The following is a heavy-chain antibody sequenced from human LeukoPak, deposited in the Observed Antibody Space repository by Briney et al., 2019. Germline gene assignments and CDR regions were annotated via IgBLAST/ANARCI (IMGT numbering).Heavy chain of an antibody. CDR3: ARGDGSSWYEY. J-gene: IGHJ4*02. V-gene: IGHV1-2*02. CDR2: MNPNSGAT. CDR1: GYTFTGNF. Sequence: ASVKVSCKASGYTFTGNFMHWVRQAPGQGPEWMGWMNPNSGATSYAQRFQGRVTMTRDTSISAAYMELRSLRYDDTAVYYCARGDGSSWYEYWGQGTMVTVSS. D-gene: IGHD6-13*01.